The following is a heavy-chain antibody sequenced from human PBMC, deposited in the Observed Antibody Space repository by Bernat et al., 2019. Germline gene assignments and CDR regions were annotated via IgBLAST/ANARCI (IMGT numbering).Heavy chain of an antibody. CDR1: GFTFSSYA. Sequence: QVQLVESGGGVVQPGRSLRLSCAASGFTFSSYAMHWVRQAPGKGLEWVAVISYDGSNKYYADSVKGRFAISRDNSKNTLYLQMNSLRSDDTAVYYCARDLVHDYWGQGTLVTVSS. CDR2: ISYDGSNK. D-gene: IGHD2-8*01. J-gene: IGHJ4*02. V-gene: IGHV3-30*09. CDR3: ARDLVHDY.